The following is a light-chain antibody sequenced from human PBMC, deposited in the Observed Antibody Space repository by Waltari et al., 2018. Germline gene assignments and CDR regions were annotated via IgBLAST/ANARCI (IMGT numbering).Light chain of an antibody. CDR2: FTT. V-gene: IGLV1-44*01. J-gene: IGLJ2*01. CDR3: GAWDDSLNGRV. CDR1: SSNIGNNN. Sequence: QSVLTQPPSVSGTPGQSVTISCSGSSSNIGNNNVISSQQFPGAAPTLLISFTTQRPSGGPDRFSGSKSGTSASLAISRLQSEDEADYYCGAWDDSLNGRVFGGGTKLTVL.